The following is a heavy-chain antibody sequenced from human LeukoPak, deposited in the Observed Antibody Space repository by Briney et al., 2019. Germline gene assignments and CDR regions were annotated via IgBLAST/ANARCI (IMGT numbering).Heavy chain of an antibody. CDR3: AKRIHTRRWYAAFDS. V-gene: IGHV3-23*01. D-gene: IGHD6-13*01. CDR2: ISPNGGTP. J-gene: IGHJ4*02. CDR1: GFTFTIYG. Sequence: PGGSLRLSCAASGFTFTIYGMNWVRQAPGKGLECVSFISPNGGTPYYAHSVKGRFTISRDNSKNTLYLQMISLRAEDTALYYCAKRIHTRRWYAAFDSWGQGTLVTVSS.